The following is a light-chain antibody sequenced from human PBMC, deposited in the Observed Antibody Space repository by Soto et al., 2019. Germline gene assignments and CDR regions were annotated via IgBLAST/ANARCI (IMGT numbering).Light chain of an antibody. V-gene: IGLV2-14*03. CDR2: DVS. CDR3: SSYTTTSTPVV. Sequence: QSALTQPASLSGSPGQSITISCTGSSSDIGSYNYVSWYQVQPGKAPRLMIYDVSDRPSGVSIRFSGSKSGNTASLTISGLQGDDEGDYYCSSYTTTSTPVVFGGGTKLTVL. J-gene: IGLJ2*01. CDR1: SSDIGSYNY.